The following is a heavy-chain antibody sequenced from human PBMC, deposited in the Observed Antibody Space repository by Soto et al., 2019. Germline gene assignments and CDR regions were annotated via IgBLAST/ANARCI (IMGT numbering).Heavy chain of an antibody. D-gene: IGHD4-17*01. CDR1: GYSFTSYW. J-gene: IGHJ3*02. V-gene: IGHV5-51*01. CDR3: ARPPTTVVTQEDDAFDI. Sequence: PGESLKISCKGSGYSFTSYWIGWVRQMPGKGLEWMGIIYPGDSDTRYSPSFQGQVTISADRSISTAYLQWSSLKASDTAMYYCARPPTTVVTQEDDAFDIWGQGTMVTVS. CDR2: IYPGDSDT.